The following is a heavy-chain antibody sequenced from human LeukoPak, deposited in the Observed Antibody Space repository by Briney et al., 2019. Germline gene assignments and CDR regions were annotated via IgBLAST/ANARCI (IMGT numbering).Heavy chain of an antibody. Sequence: GGSLRLSCAASGFTFSSYAMSWVRRAPGKGLEWVSAISGSGGSTYYADSVKGRFTISRDNSKNTLYLQMNSLRAEDTAVYYCAKAGSLDIVVVPAASLRYYFDYWGQGTLVTVSS. CDR1: GFTFSSYA. CDR3: AKAGSLDIVVVPAASLRYYFDY. CDR2: ISGSGGST. D-gene: IGHD2-2*03. V-gene: IGHV3-23*01. J-gene: IGHJ4*02.